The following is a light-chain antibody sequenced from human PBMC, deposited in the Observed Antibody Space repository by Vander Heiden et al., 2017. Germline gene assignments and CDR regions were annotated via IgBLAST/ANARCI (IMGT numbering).Light chain of an antibody. Sequence: QSALTQPPSVYGSPEQSVSISCTGNSDDVGRNRVSWYQQQPGRAPRLMVEEVLHCPSGVPVRCSASVSCTTSSLTIFGLDIADVGDYYCCAYIGPSSPLVFGGGTMVTVL. CDR3: CAYIGPSSPLV. CDR2: EVL. V-gene: IGLV2-18*02. CDR1: SDDVGRNR. J-gene: IGLJ1*01.